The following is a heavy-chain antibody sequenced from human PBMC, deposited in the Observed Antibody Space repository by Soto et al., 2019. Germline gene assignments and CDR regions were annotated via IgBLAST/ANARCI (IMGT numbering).Heavy chain of an antibody. Sequence: SVEVSCKASGGTFSRYPISWVRQAPGQGLEWMGGIIPIFGTANYAQKFQGRVTITADKSTSTAYMELSSLRSEDTAVYYCAKAYCGGDCYPDVAPFYYYYGMDVWGQGTTVTVSS. D-gene: IGHD2-21*02. CDR1: GGTFSRYP. CDR2: IIPIFGTA. V-gene: IGHV1-69*06. J-gene: IGHJ6*02. CDR3: AKAYCGGDCYPDVAPFYYYYGMDV.